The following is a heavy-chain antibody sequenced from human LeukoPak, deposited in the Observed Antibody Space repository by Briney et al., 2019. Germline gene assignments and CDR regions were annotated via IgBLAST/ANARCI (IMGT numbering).Heavy chain of an antibody. CDR3: ARTPRPASVAAGNNWFDP. CDR2: VYYSGST. CDR1: GGSIRSGAYY. Sequence: SETLSLTCTVSGGSIRSGAYYWSWVRQHPGKGLEWIGYVYYSGSTHYNPSLTSRVTISVDTSENQFSLKLSSVTVPDTAVYFCARTPRPASVAAGNNWFDPWGQGTLVTVSS. V-gene: IGHV4-31*03. D-gene: IGHD2-15*01. J-gene: IGHJ5*02.